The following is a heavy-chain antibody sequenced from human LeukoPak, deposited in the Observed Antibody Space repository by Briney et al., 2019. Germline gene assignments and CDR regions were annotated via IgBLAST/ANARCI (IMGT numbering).Heavy chain of an antibody. Sequence: GGSLRLSCAASGFTFSDYYMSWIRQAPGKGLEWVSYISSSGSTIYYADSVKGRFTISRDNAKNSLYLQMNSLRADDTAVYYCARDPPTVTLDYWGQGTLVTVSS. CDR1: GFTFSDYY. CDR3: ARDPPTVTLDY. V-gene: IGHV3-11*04. D-gene: IGHD4-17*01. J-gene: IGHJ4*02. CDR2: ISSSGSTI.